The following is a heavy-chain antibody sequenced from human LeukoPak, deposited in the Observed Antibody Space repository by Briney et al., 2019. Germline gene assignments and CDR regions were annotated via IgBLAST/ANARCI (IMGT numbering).Heavy chain of an antibody. CDR3: AKTIYDYVWGSYEFRWFDP. CDR1: GFTFSSYA. Sequence: GGSLRLSCAASGFTFSSYAMSWVRQAPGKGLEWVSAISGSGGSTYYADSVKGRFTISRDNSKNTLYLQMNSLRAEDTAVYYCAKTIYDYVWGSYEFRWFDPWGQGTLVTVSS. CDR2: ISGSGGST. D-gene: IGHD3-16*01. V-gene: IGHV3-23*01. J-gene: IGHJ5*02.